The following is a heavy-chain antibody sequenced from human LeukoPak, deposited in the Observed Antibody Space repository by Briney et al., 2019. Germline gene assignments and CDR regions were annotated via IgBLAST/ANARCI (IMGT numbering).Heavy chain of an antibody. Sequence: GGSLRLSCAASGFTFRSYAMSWVRQAPGKGLEWVSVMSASGDSTYYADSGKGRFTISRDNSENTLYLQMNSLRAEDTAVYYCAKGPQKSQPSMDVWGQGTTVTVSS. D-gene: IGHD2-2*01. J-gene: IGHJ6*02. CDR3: AKGPQKSQPSMDV. V-gene: IGHV3-23*01. CDR2: MSASGDST. CDR1: GFTFRSYA.